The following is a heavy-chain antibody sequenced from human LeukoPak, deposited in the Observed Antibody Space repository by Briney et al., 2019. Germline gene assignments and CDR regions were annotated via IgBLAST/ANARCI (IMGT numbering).Heavy chain of an antibody. V-gene: IGHV1-8*01. CDR2: MNPNSGNT. D-gene: IGHD6-19*01. J-gene: IGHJ5*02. Sequence: VSVKVSCKASGYTFTSYDINWVRQATGQGLEWMGWMNPNSGNTGYAQKFQGRLTMTRNTSISTAYMELSSLRSEDTAVYYCARGPYSSGSDWFDPWGQGTLVTVSS. CDR1: GYTFTSYD. CDR3: ARGPYSSGSDWFDP.